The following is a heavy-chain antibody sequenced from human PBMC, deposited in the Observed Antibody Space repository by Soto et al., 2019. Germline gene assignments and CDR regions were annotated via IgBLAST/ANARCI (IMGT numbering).Heavy chain of an antibody. CDR2: IYYSGST. V-gene: IGHV4-59*01. J-gene: IGHJ4*02. CDR3: ASDHGSGWYYFDY. D-gene: IGHD6-19*01. CDR1: GGSISSYY. Sequence: PSETLSLTCTVSGGSISSYYWSWIRQPPGKGLEWIGYIYYSGSTNYNPSLKSRVTISVDTSKNQFSLKLSSVTAADTAVYYCASDHGSGWYYFDYWGQGTLVTVSS.